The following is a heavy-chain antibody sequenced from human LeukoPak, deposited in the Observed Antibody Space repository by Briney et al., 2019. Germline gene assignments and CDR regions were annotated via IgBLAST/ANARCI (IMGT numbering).Heavy chain of an antibody. J-gene: IGHJ3*02. Sequence: PGGSLRLSCAASGFTFSSYGMHWVRQAPGKGLEWVAFIRYDGSNKYYADSVKGRFTISRDNSRNTLYLQMNSLRGEDTAVYYCAKGIGGVIVKSLLHSAFDIWGQGTMVTVSS. V-gene: IGHV3-30*02. CDR3: AKGIGGVIVKSLLHSAFDI. CDR1: GFTFSSYG. CDR2: IRYDGSNK. D-gene: IGHD3-16*02.